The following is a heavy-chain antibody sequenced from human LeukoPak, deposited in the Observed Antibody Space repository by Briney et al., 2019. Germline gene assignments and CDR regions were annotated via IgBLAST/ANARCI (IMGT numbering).Heavy chain of an antibody. CDR2: VNPSSGST. CDR3: ARERAARPYYFDY. Sequence: VASVKVSFKASGYTFSSYYMHWVRQAPGQGLEWMGMVNPSSGSTTYAQKFQGRVTVTRDTSTTTFYMDLSSLQFEDTAVYYCARERAARPYYFDYWGQGTLVTVSS. J-gene: IGHJ4*02. CDR1: GYTFSSYY. V-gene: IGHV1-46*01. D-gene: IGHD6-6*01.